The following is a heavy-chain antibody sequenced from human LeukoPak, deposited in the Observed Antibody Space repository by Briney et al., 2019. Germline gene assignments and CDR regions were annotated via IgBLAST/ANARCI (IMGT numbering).Heavy chain of an antibody. Sequence: GGSLRLSCAAYGFTFSSSSMSWVRQAPGKGLEWVSVISGSGGSTDYADSVKGRFTISRDNSKNTLYLQMNSLRAEDTAVYYCAKGSGWYVWGQGTLVTVSS. D-gene: IGHD6-19*01. CDR2: ISGSGGST. J-gene: IGHJ4*02. CDR1: GFTFSSSS. CDR3: AKGSGWYV. V-gene: IGHV3-23*01.